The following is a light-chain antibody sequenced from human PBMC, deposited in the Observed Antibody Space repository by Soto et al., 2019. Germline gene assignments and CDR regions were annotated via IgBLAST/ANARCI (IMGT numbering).Light chain of an antibody. CDR2: DAS. Sequence: EIVLTQSPATLSLSPGERATLSCRASQSVSSYLAWYQQKPGQAPRLLIYDASSRATGIPARFSGSGSGTDFTLTISSLELEDFAVYYCQQRSNWPPALTFGGGTKVEIK. CDR1: QSVSSY. J-gene: IGKJ4*01. V-gene: IGKV3-11*01. CDR3: QQRSNWPPALT.